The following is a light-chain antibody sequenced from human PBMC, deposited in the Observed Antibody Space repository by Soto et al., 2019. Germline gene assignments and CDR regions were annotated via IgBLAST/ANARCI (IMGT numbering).Light chain of an antibody. CDR3: QQYYSTPPT. CDR2: WAS. V-gene: IGKV4-1*01. Sequence: DTVMTPAPDSLAVALGERATINCKSSQSVLYSSNNKNYLAWYQQKPGQPPKLLIYWASTRESGVPDRFRGSGSGTAFTLTISSMQAEDVAVYYCQQYYSTPPTLCGWTKVEIK. J-gene: IGKJ4*01. CDR1: QSVLYSSNNKNY.